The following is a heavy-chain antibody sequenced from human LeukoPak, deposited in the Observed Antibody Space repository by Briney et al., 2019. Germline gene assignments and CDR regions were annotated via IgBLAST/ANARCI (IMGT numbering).Heavy chain of an antibody. D-gene: IGHD5-24*01. CDR2: VYYTGST. Sequence: PSETLSLTCPVSGGSISNYYYWTWIRQPPGKGLEWIGYVYYTGSTNFNPSLKSRVTMSLDTSRNQFSLKLTSLTAAAAAVYYCARGAMATTPFFDYWGQGTLVTVSS. CDR3: ARGAMATTPFFDY. J-gene: IGHJ4*02. V-gene: IGHV4-59*01. CDR1: GGSISNYY.